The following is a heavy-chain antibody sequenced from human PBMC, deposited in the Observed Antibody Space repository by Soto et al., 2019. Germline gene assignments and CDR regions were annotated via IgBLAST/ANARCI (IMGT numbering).Heavy chain of an antibody. J-gene: IGHJ6*02. CDR2: IYHSGST. CDR1: GGSISSYY. Sequence: SETLSLTCTVSGGSISSYYWSWIRQPPGKGLEWIGEIYHSGSTNYNPSLKSRVTISVDKSKNQFSLKLSSVTAADTAVYYCARGGGRRDTAMVRYYYYGMDVWGQGTTVTVSS. D-gene: IGHD5-18*01. V-gene: IGHV4-59*12. CDR3: ARGGGRRDTAMVRYYYYGMDV.